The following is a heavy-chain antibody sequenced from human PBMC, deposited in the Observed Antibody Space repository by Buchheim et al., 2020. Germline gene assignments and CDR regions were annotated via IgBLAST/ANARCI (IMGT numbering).Heavy chain of an antibody. CDR1: GVSISSSNW. D-gene: IGHD1-1*01. CDR3: VRYPYGIIPPGIDY. CDR2: LHHGGTT. J-gene: IGHJ4*02. Sequence: QVQLQESGPGLVEPSGTLSLTCAVSGVSISSSNWWSWVRQPPGEGLEWIGELHHGGTTNYNPSLESRVTISVDKSKNHFSLKLTSVTAAETAVYYCVRYPYGIIPPGIDYWGQGTL. V-gene: IGHV4-4*02.